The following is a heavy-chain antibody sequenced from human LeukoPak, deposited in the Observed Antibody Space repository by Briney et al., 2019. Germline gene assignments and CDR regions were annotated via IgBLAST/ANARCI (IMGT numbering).Heavy chain of an antibody. V-gene: IGHV4-59*08. CDR2: IYYSGST. Sequence: SETLSLTCTVSGGSISSYYWSWIRQPPGKGLEWIGYIYYSGSTNYNPSLKSRVTISVDTSKNQFSLKLSSVTAADTAVYYCARVGLYYGSGSYLDYWGQGTLVTVSS. CDR1: GGSISSYY. J-gene: IGHJ4*02. CDR3: ARVGLYYGSGSYLDY. D-gene: IGHD3-10*01.